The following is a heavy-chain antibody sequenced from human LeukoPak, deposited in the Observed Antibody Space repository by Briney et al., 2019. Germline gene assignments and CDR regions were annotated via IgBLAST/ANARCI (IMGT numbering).Heavy chain of an antibody. V-gene: IGHV3-53*01. CDR3: KRDSYDILTGYYKWAFDI. Sequence: GGSLRLSCAASGFTVSTNYGSWVRQAPGKGLEWVSVIYRSGSTYYADSVKGRFTISRDNSKNTLYLQMNRLRAEDTAVYYWKRDSYDILTGYYKWAFDIWGQGTMVTVSS. J-gene: IGHJ3*02. CDR1: GFTVSTNY. D-gene: IGHD3-9*01. CDR2: IYRSGST.